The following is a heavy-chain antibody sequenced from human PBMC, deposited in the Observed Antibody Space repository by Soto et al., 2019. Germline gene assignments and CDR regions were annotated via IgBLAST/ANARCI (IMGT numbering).Heavy chain of an antibody. D-gene: IGHD6-19*01. V-gene: IGHV4-39*01. CDR2: IYYSGST. Sequence: SETLSLTCTASGGSISSSSYYWGWIRQPPGKGLEWIGSIYYSGSTYYNPSLKSRVTISVDTSKNQFSLKLSSVTAADTAVYYCARTPSSGWYRPNWFDPWGQGTLVTVSS. J-gene: IGHJ5*02. CDR1: GGSISSSSYY. CDR3: ARTPSSGWYRPNWFDP.